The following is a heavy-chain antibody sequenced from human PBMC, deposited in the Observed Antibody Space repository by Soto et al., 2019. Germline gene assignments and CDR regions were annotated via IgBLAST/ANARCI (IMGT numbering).Heavy chain of an antibody. D-gene: IGHD3-22*01. CDR1: GYTFTGYY. V-gene: IGHV1-2*04. CDR3: ARGNEVVSGYPPLDFDY. J-gene: IGHJ4*02. CDR2: INPNSGGT. Sequence: AAVKVSCKASGYTFTGYYMHWMRQAPGQGLEWMGWINPNSGGTNYAQKFQGWVTMTRDTSISTAYMELSRLRSDDTAVYYCARGNEVVSGYPPLDFDYWGQGTLVTVSS.